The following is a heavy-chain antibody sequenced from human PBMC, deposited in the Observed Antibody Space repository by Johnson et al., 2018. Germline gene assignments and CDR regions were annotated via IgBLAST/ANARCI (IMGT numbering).Heavy chain of an antibody. V-gene: IGHV3-30*04. J-gene: IGHJ6*03. CDR1: GFTFRSYA. CDR3: AKDSGATTSYYYYYMDV. CDR2: ISHDGSNK. D-gene: IGHD1-26*01. Sequence: VQLVESGGGVVQPGRSLRLSCAASGFTFRSYAMYWVRQAPGKGLEWVALISHDGSNKYYADSVKGRFPISRDNSKNTLYLQMNSLRAEDTAVYYCAKDSGATTSYYYYYMDVWGKGTTVTVSS.